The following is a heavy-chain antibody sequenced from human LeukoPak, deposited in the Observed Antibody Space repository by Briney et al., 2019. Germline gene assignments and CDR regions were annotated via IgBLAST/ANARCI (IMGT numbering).Heavy chain of an antibody. D-gene: IGHD3-22*01. V-gene: IGHV3-48*03. CDR1: RFTFSSYE. J-gene: IGHJ3*02. CDR2: ISSRGSTI. Sequence: PGGSLRLSCAASRFTFSSYEMNWVRQAPGKGLEWVSYISSRGSTIYYADSVKGRFTISRDNAKNSLHLQMNSLRAEDTAVYYCAGVLVVLIREGDAFDIWGQGTMVTVSS. CDR3: AGVLVVLIREGDAFDI.